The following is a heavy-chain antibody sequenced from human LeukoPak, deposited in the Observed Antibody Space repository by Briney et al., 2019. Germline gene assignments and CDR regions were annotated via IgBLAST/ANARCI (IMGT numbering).Heavy chain of an antibody. CDR3: AKDAQGLVRGGIYFDF. CDR2: IYAGDST. J-gene: IGHJ4*02. V-gene: IGHV3-53*01. D-gene: IGHD6-19*01. Sequence: GGSLRLSCAASGFTVSSNYMSWGRQAPGKGLEWVSVIYAGDSTFYGDSVKGRFTISRDNSKNTRYLQLNILRAEDTALYYCAKDAQGLVRGGIYFDFWGQGSLVTVSS. CDR1: GFTVSSNY.